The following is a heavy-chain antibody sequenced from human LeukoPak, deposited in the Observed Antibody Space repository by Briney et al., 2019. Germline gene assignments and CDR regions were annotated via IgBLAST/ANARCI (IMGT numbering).Heavy chain of an antibody. CDR2: ISSSSSYI. D-gene: IGHD2-2*01. CDR3: ARGGVQYCSSTSCYEFMFDY. V-gene: IGHV3-21*01. CDR1: GFTFSSYS. Sequence: PGGSLRLSCAASGFTFSSYSMNWARQAPGKGLEWVSSISSSSSYIYYADSVKGRFTISRDNAKNSLYLQMNSLRAEDTAVYYCARGGVQYCSSTSCYEFMFDYWGQGTLVTVSS. J-gene: IGHJ4*02.